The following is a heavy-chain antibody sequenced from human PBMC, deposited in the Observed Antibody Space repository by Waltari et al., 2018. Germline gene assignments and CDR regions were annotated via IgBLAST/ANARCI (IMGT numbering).Heavy chain of an antibody. V-gene: IGHV4-4*02. Sequence: QVQLQESGPGLVKPSGTLSLTCAVSGGSINSSNWWSWVRKPPGKGLEWIGEIYHSGTTTSNPSLKSRVTRSVDKSKNQFSLKMNSVTAADTAVYYCARGSLMPGYSSSWYPRGHWFDPWGQGTLVTVSS. CDR1: GGSINSSNW. J-gene: IGHJ5*02. CDR2: IYHSGTT. D-gene: IGHD6-13*01. CDR3: ARGSLMPGYSSSWYPRGHWFDP.